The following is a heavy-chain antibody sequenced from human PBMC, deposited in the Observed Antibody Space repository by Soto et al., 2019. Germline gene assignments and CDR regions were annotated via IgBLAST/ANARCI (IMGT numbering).Heavy chain of an antibody. CDR3: ARHHYGEYDYFDY. CDR1: GGSSSRYY. CDR2: IYYSGST. D-gene: IGHD4-17*01. V-gene: IGHV4-59*08. J-gene: IGHJ4*02. Sequence: SETLSLTCIVSGGSSSRYYWSWIRQPPGKGLEWIGYIYYSGSTNYNPSLKSRVTISVDTSKNQFSLKLSSVTAADTAVYYCARHHYGEYDYFDYWGQGTLVTVSS.